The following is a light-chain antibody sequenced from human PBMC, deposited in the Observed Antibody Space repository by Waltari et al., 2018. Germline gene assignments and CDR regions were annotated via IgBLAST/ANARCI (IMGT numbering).Light chain of an antibody. CDR2: DVS. Sequence: QSALTQPASVSGSPGQSITISCTGTSSDVGGYNYVSWYQQPPGKAPKLMIYDVSKRPSGVSNRFSGSKSGNTASLTSSGLQAEDEADYYCSSYTSSSTVVFGGGTKLTVL. J-gene: IGLJ2*01. CDR3: SSYTSSSTVV. V-gene: IGLV2-14*01. CDR1: SSDVGGYNY.